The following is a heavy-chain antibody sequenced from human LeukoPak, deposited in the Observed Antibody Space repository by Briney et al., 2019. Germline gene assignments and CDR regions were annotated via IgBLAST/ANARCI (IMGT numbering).Heavy chain of an antibody. Sequence: SGTLSLTCAVSGGSISSSNWWSWVRQPPGKGLEWIGEIYHSGSTNYNPSLKSRVTISVDKSRNQFSLKLSSVTAADTAVYYCASTYYYGSGSLPDYWGQGTLVTVSS. CDR2: IYHSGST. CDR3: ASTYYYGSGSLPDY. V-gene: IGHV4-4*02. D-gene: IGHD3-10*01. CDR1: GGSISSSNW. J-gene: IGHJ4*02.